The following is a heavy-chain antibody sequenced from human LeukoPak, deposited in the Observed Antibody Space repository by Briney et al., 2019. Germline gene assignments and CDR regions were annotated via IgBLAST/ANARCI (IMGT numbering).Heavy chain of an antibody. D-gene: IGHD6-19*01. CDR1: GYTFSTYP. J-gene: IGHJ4*02. V-gene: IGHV7-4-1*02. CDR2: INTNTGSP. Sequence: ASVKVSCKASGYTFSTYPMNWVRQAPGQGLEWMGWINTNTGSPTYAQAFTGRFVFSLDTSVSTAYLQISSLNTEDTAVYYCAIDQPVAGVSNFDSWGQGTLVTVSS. CDR3: AIDQPVAGVSNFDS.